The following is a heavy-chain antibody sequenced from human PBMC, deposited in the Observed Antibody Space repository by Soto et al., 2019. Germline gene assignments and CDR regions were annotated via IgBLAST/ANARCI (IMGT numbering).Heavy chain of an antibody. CDR1: GGSISSYY. Sequence: PSETLSLTCTVSGGSISSYYLSWIRQPPGKGLEWIGYIYYSGSTNYNPSLKSRVTISVDTSKNKFSLKLSSVTAADTAVYYCARRPPYGDYGPLDYWGQGTLVTVAS. V-gene: IGHV4-59*08. CDR2: IYYSGST. J-gene: IGHJ4*02. CDR3: ARRPPYGDYGPLDY. D-gene: IGHD4-17*01.